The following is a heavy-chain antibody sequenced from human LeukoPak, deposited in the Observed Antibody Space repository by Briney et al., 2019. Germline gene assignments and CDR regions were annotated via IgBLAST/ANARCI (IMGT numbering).Heavy chain of an antibody. CDR3: ARDQDSSHCLDY. Sequence: SVKVSCKASGGTFSSYAISWVRQAPGQGLEWMGGIISIFGTANYAQKFQGRVTITTDESTSTAYMELSSLRSEDTAVYYCARDQDSSHCLDYWGQGTLVTVSS. D-gene: IGHD2-15*01. CDR1: GGTFSSYA. J-gene: IGHJ4*02. V-gene: IGHV1-69*05. CDR2: IISIFGTA.